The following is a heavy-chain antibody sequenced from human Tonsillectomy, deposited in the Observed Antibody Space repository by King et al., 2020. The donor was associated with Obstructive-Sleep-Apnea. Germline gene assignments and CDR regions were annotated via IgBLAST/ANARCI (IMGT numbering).Heavy chain of an antibody. V-gene: IGHV3-64*01. CDR1: GFTFSSYA. D-gene: IGHD3-22*01. CDR3: AMNTYYYDSSGYYNYYYYGMDV. J-gene: IGHJ6*02. Sequence: VQLVESGGGLVQPGGSLRLSCAASGFTFSSYAMHWVRQAPGKGLEYVSAISSNGGSTYYANSVKGRFPISRDNSTNTLYLQMGSLRAEDMAVYYCAMNTYYYDSSGYYNYYYYGMDVWGQGTTVTVSS. CDR2: ISSNGGST.